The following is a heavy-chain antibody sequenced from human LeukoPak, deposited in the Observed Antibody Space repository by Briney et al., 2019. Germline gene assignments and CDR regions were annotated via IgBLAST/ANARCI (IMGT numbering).Heavy chain of an antibody. CDR3: AKDLLVLGSKYQLPAYLDY. D-gene: IGHD2-2*01. CDR1: GFTFSSYA. CDR2: ISGSGGST. Sequence: GGSLRLSCAASGFTFSSYAMSWVRQAPGKGLEWVSAISGSGGSTYYADSVKGRFTISRDNSKNTLYLQMNSLRAEDTAVYYCAKDLLVLGSKYQLPAYLDYWGQGTLVTVSS. V-gene: IGHV3-23*01. J-gene: IGHJ4*02.